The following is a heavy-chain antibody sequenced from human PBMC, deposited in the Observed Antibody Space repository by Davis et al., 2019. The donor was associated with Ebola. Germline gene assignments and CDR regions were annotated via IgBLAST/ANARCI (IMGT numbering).Heavy chain of an antibody. Sequence: SCKASGYTFTNYYMHWVRQAPGKGLEYVSAISSNGGSTYYANSVKGRFTISRDNSKNTLYLQMGSLRAEDMAVYYCARGALVATIKYNWFDPWGQGTLVTVSS. CDR3: ARGALVATIKYNWFDP. CDR2: ISSNGGST. J-gene: IGHJ5*02. V-gene: IGHV3-64*01. CDR1: GYTFTNYY. D-gene: IGHD5-12*01.